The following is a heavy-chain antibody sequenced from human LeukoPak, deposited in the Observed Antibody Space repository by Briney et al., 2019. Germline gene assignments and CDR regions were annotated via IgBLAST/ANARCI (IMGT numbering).Heavy chain of an antibody. CDR3: ARDMEVESSGWPYYYYYGMDV. CDR1: GGTFSSYA. CDR2: INPNSGGT. J-gene: IGHJ6*02. Sequence: GASVKVSCTASGGTFSSYAISWVRQAPGQGLEWMGRINPNSGGTNYAQKFQGRVTMTRDTSISTAYMELSRLRSDDTAVYYCARDMEVESSGWPYYYYYGMDVWGQGTTLTVSS. D-gene: IGHD6-19*01. V-gene: IGHV1-2*06.